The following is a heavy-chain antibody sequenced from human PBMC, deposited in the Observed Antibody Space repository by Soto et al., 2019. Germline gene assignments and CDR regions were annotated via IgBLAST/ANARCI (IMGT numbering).Heavy chain of an antibody. D-gene: IGHD4-17*01. CDR2: IYYSGSI. V-gene: IGHV4-39*01. J-gene: IGHJ6*03. CDR1: SGSISSSSYF. Sequence: SETLSLTCTVSSGSISSSSYFWGWIRQPPGKGLEWIGNIYYSGSIYYNPSLKSRVTISVDTSNNQFSLKLSSVTAADTAVYYCARVLRDYPFYYYYMDVWGKGTTVTSP. CDR3: ARVLRDYPFYYYYMDV.